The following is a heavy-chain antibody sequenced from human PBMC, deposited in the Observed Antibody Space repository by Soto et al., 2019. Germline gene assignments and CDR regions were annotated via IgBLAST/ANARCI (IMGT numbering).Heavy chain of an antibody. V-gene: IGHV3-9*01. CDR1: GFTFDDYA. D-gene: IGHD5-12*01. J-gene: IGHJ4*02. CDR3: AKDIGDIVATIRKNAFDY. Sequence: GGSLRLSCAASGFTFDDYAMHWVRQAPGKGLEWVSGISWNSGSIGYADSVKGRFTISRDNAKNSLYLQMNSLRAEDTALYYCAKDIGDIVATIRKNAFDYWGQGTLVTVSS. CDR2: ISWNSGSI.